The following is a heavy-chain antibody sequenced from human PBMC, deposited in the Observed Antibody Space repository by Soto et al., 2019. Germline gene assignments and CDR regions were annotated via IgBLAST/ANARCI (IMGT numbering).Heavy chain of an antibody. CDR1: GFTFSKYA. D-gene: IGHD6-19*01. CDR2: ISGSGGGT. CDR3: AKSSGNGWYHRLDY. V-gene: IGHV3-23*01. Sequence: GGSLRLSCAASGFTFSKYAMSWVRQAPGKGLEWVSGISGSGGGTNNADSVKGRFTISRDNSKNTLYLQMNSLRAEDTAIYYCAKSSGNGWYHRLDYWGQGTLVTVSS. J-gene: IGHJ4*02.